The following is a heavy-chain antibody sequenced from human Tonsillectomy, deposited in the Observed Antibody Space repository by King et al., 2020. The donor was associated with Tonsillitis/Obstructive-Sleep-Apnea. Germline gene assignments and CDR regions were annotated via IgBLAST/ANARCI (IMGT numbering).Heavy chain of an antibody. J-gene: IGHJ4*02. V-gene: IGHV1-46*01. D-gene: IGHD2-15*01. CDR2: IKPSGGST. CDR3: ARVDCSGGSCYSAY. Sequence: QLVQSGAEVKKPGASVKVSCKASGYTFTSYYMHWVRQAPGQGVEWMGIIKPSGGSTSYARKFQGRVTMTRDTSTSTVYMELSSLRSEDTAVYYCARVDCSGGSCYSAYWGQGTLVTVSS. CDR1: GYTFTSYY.